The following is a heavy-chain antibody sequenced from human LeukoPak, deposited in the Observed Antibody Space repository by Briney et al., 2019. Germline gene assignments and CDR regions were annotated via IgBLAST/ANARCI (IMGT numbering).Heavy chain of an antibody. CDR1: GFTFSDYY. CDR3: ARSWRSGSYSDY. J-gene: IGHJ4*02. V-gene: IGHV3-11*01. CDR2: ISSSGSTI. D-gene: IGHD3-10*01. Sequence: PGGPLRLSCAASGFTFSDYYMSWIRQAPGKGLEWVSYISSSGSTIYYADSVKGRFTISRDNAKNSLYLQMNSLRAEDTAVYYCARSWRSGSYSDYWGQGTLVTVSS.